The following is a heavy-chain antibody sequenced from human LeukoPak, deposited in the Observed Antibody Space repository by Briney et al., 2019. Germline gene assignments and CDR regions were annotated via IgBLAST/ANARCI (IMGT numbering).Heavy chain of an antibody. D-gene: IGHD5-12*01. CDR2: IKSKTDGGTT. CDR3: TTESQWLRFQPLDY. J-gene: IGHJ4*02. CDR1: GFTFSNAW. Sequence: GGSLRLSCAASGFTFSNAWMSWVRQAPGKGLEWVGRIKSKTDGGTTDYAAPVKGRFTISRDDSKNTLYLQMNSLKTEDTAVYYCTTESQWLRFQPLDYWGQGTLVTVSS. V-gene: IGHV3-15*01.